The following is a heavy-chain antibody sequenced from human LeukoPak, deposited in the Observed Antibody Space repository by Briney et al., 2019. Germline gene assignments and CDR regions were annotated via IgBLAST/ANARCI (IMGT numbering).Heavy chain of an antibody. Sequence: PGGSLRLSCAASGFIFSTCAMNWVRQAPGKGLEGVSDINGSGSEAHYTDSVKGRFTVSRDNSKNTLYLQMNSLRVEDTAIYYCAKRIRDGYNSPFDSWGPGTLVTVSS. V-gene: IGHV3-23*01. CDR3: AKRIRDGYNSPFDS. D-gene: IGHD5-24*01. J-gene: IGHJ4*02. CDR2: INGSGSEA. CDR1: GFIFSTCA.